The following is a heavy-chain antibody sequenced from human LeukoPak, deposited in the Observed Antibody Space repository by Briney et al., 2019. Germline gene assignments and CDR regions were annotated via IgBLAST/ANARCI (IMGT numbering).Heavy chain of an antibody. CDR3: ATGPRGYYDSSGDVTHLDY. Sequence: ASVKVSCKVSGYTLTELSMHWVRQAPGKGLEWMGGFDPKDGETIYAQKFQGRVTMTEDTSTDTAYMELSSLRSEDTAVYYCATGPRGYYDSSGDVTHLDYWGQGTLVTVSS. CDR2: FDPKDGET. V-gene: IGHV1-24*01. CDR1: GYTLTELS. D-gene: IGHD3-22*01. J-gene: IGHJ4*02.